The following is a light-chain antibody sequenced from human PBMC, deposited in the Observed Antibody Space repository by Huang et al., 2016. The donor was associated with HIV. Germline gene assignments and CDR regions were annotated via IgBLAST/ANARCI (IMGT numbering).Light chain of an antibody. V-gene: IGKV3-20*01. CDR1: ESVISDH. Sequence: EVVFTQYHGTLSLSPGERGTLPCRASESVISDHLAWYQQKPGQAPSLLIYGASARATGIPDSFVGSGSGTGFTLTISRLEAEDSATYYCQQYGISPWTFGHGTKVEIK. J-gene: IGKJ1*01. CDR2: GAS. CDR3: QQYGISPWT.